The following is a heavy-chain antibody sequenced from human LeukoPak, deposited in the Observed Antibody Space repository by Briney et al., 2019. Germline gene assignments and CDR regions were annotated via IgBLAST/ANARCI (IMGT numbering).Heavy chain of an antibody. D-gene: IGHD5-12*01. J-gene: IGHJ3*01. Sequence: PSETLSLTCAVSGGSISSYYWSWIRQPPGKGLEWIGYIYYSGSTNYNPSLKSRVTISVDTSKNQFSLKLSSVTAADTAVYYCARDLRSGYDHDAFDVWGQGTMVTVSS. CDR2: IYYSGST. V-gene: IGHV4-59*01. CDR3: ARDLRSGYDHDAFDV. CDR1: GGSISSYY.